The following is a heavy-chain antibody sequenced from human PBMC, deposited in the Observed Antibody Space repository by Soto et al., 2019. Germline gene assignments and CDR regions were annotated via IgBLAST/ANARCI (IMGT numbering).Heavy chain of an antibody. CDR2: ITSGAGSI. CDR3: AKGSGSGGSCYAGRYFDL. D-gene: IGHD2-15*01. Sequence: EVQLLESGGGLVQPGGSLRLSGAASEFTFSTYAMSWVRQAPGKWLEWVSTITSGAGSIFYADSVKGRFTISRDNSKNTLYLKMNSLRADDTAVYYCAKGSGSGGSCYAGRYFDLWLRGTLVTFSS. V-gene: IGHV3-23*01. J-gene: IGHJ2*01. CDR1: EFTFSTYA.